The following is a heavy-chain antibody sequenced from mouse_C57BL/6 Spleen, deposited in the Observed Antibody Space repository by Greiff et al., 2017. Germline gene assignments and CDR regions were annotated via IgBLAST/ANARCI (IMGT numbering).Heavy chain of an antibody. CDR2: ISSGGSYS. CDR3: AQRITTVVAPYYYAMDY. CDR1: GFTFSSYG. Sequence: EVMLVESGGDLVKPGGSLKLSCAASGFTFSSYGMSWVRQTPDKRLEWVATISSGGSYSYYPDSVKGRFTNSRDNDKNTLYLQMSSLTSEDTAMYYCAQRITTVVAPYYYAMDYWGRKPSDPVSS. D-gene: IGHD1-1*01. V-gene: IGHV5-6*02. J-gene: IGHJ4*01.